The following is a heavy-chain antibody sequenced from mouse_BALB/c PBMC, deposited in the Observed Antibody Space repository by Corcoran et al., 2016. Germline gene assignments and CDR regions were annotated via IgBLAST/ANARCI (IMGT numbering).Heavy chain of an antibody. CDR2: INPYNGGT. J-gene: IGHJ1*01. CDR1: GYSFTGYT. CDR3: ARGSYFDV. V-gene: IGHV1-18*01. Sequence: EVQLQQSGPELVKPGASMKISCKASGYSFTGYTMNWVKQSHGKYLEWIGLINPYNGGTSYKQKFKGKATLTVDKSSRTAYMALLSLTSEDFAVYDCARGSYFDVCGVGTSVTVAS.